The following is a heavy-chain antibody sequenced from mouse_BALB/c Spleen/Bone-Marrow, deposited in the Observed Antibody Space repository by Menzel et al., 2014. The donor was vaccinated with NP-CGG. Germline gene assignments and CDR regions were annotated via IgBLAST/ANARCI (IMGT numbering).Heavy chain of an antibody. D-gene: IGHD2-10*02. CDR1: GFTFSSYA. J-gene: IGHJ4*01. CDR2: ISSGGST. Sequence: EVKLVESGGGLVKPGGSLKLSCAASGFTFSSYAMSWVRQTPEKRLEWVASISSGGSTYYPDRVKGRFTISRDNARNILYLQMSSLRSEDTAMYYCAREEYGQKVYAMDYWGQGTSVTVSS. V-gene: IGHV5-6-5*01. CDR3: AREEYGQKVYAMDY.